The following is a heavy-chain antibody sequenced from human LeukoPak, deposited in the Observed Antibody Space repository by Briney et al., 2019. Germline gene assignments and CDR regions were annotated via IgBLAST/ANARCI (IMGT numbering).Heavy chain of an antibody. J-gene: IGHJ1*01. V-gene: IGHV3-7*01. Sequence: NPDGRDTYYVDSVKGRFTISGDNAQNSMYLQMNSLRVEDTAVYYCTSWGDTTAEYFQRWGQGTLVTVSS. CDR2: NPDGRDT. CDR3: TSWGDTTAEYFQR. D-gene: IGHD2-21*02.